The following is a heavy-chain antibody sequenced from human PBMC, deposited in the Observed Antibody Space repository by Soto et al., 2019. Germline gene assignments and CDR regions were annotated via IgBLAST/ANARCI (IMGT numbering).Heavy chain of an antibody. V-gene: IGHV1-2*02. Sequence: QVQLVQSGPEVKKSGASVKVSCKASEYTFTGHYIHWVRQAPGQGPEWMGEIGPKSGDTKYTQKFQGRLTLTRDTSISTVYMELTDLSPDDTAVYYCCRGRRGEIVVFYWGPGTLVTVYS. D-gene: IGHD1-26*01. CDR3: CRGRRGEIVVFY. CDR2: IGPKSGDT. J-gene: IGHJ4*02. CDR1: EYTFTGHY.